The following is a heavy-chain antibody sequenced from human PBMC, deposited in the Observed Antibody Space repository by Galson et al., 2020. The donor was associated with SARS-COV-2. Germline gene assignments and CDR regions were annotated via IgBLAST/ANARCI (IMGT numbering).Heavy chain of an antibody. V-gene: IGHV3-30*18. CDR1: GISLNNFG. CDR2: ISYEGSKK. D-gene: IGHD3-3*01. CDR3: AKFRDFFDFRSGYYTMDT. Sequence: GGSLRLSCLVGGISLNNFGMHWVRQAPGKGLEWVAPISYEGSKKYYADSVKGRSTISKDNSRNTLYLSMNSLRREDTAVYYCAKFRDFFDFRSGYYTMDTWGLGTTVTVSS. J-gene: IGHJ6*02.